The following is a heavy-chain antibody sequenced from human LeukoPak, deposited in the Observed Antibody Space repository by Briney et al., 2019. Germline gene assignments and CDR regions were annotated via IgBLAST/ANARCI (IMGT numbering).Heavy chain of an antibody. CDR2: IGPTGTDR. V-gene: IGHV3-21*01. CDR1: GFTFSSCG. CDR3: ATETIGRHYDY. J-gene: IGHJ4*02. Sequence: GGSLRLSCAASGFTFSSCGFNWVRQAPGKGLEWVSSIGPTGTDRYYADSVRGRFTISRDNAKNSMYLQMDSLRDEDTAVYYCATETIGRHYDYWGPGTLLTVSS. D-gene: IGHD1-14*01.